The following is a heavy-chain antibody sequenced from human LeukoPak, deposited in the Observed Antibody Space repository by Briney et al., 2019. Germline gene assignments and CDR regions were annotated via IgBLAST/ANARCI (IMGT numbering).Heavy chain of an antibody. Sequence: SCKASGGTFSSYAISWVRQAPGKGLEWVSAISGSGGSTYYADSVKGRFTISRDNSKNTLYLQVNSLRAEDTAVYYCAKDIIRDSSGYYLGPFDYWGQGTLVTVSS. V-gene: IGHV3-23*01. J-gene: IGHJ4*02. CDR1: GGTFSSYA. CDR3: AKDIIRDSSGYYLGPFDY. D-gene: IGHD3-22*01. CDR2: ISGSGGST.